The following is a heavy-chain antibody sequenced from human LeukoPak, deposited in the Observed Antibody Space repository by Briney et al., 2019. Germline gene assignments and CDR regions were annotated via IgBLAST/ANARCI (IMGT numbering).Heavy chain of an antibody. J-gene: IGHJ6*03. D-gene: IGHD3-10*01. CDR1: GYTYTGYY. CDR3: ARVGFGEKCMDV. CDR2: INPNSGGT. V-gene: IGHV1-2*02. Sequence: GASVTVSCKASGYTYTGYYMHWVRQAPGQGLEWMGWINPNSGGTNYAQKFQGRVTMTRDTSISTAYMELSRLRSDDTAVYYCARVGFGEKCMDVWGKGTTVTISS.